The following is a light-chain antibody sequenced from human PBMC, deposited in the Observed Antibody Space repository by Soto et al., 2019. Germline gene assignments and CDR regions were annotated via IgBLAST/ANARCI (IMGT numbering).Light chain of an antibody. V-gene: IGKV1-5*03. Sequence: IQISQSPATLSASVGDSVTLSCRASQSITNWLAWYQLKPGKAPKLLIHEASNLHSGVSSRFTGSGSGTDFTLTITSLQPEDFATHYCQQYKSYWTFGQGTKVDI. CDR2: EAS. CDR3: QQYKSYWT. J-gene: IGKJ1*01. CDR1: QSITNW.